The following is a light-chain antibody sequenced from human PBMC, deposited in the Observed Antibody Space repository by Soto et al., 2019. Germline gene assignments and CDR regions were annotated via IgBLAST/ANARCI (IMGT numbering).Light chain of an antibody. CDR1: SSDVGGYNY. CDR2: EVT. J-gene: IGLJ3*02. Sequence: QSALTQPPSASGSPGQSVTISCTGTSSDVGGYNYVSWYQQYPGRAPKLRIYEVTKRPSGVPDCFSGHKSGNTASLTVSGLQAEDEADYYCSSYAASNNFYFVFGGGTKLTVL. CDR3: SSYAASNNFYFV. V-gene: IGLV2-8*01.